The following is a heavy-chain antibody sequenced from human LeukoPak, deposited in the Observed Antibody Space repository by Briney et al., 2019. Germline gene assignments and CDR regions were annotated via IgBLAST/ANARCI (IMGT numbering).Heavy chain of an antibody. CDR2: IIPIFGTA. V-gene: IGHV1-69*13. CDR3: ASPSPHSARGDAFDI. J-gene: IGHJ3*02. CDR1: GGTFSSYA. Sequence: SVKVSCRASGGTFSSYAISWVRQAPGQGLEWMGGIIPIFGTANYAQKFQGRVTITADESTSTAYMELSSLRSEDTAVYYCASPSPHSARGDAFDIWGQGTMVTVSS.